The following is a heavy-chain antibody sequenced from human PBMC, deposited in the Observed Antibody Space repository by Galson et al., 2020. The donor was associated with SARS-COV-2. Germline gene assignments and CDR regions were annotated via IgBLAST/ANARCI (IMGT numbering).Heavy chain of an antibody. CDR2: IYYSGST. CDR3: ARADYGSGSYNSPFDY. Sequence: SETLSLTCTVSGGSISSGGYYWSWIRQHPGKGLEWIGYIYYSGSTYYNPSLKSRVTISVDTSKNQFSLKLSSVTAADTAVYYCARADYGSGSYNSPFDYWGQGTLVTVSS. CDR1: GGSISSGGYY. V-gene: IGHV4-31*03. J-gene: IGHJ4*02. D-gene: IGHD3-10*01.